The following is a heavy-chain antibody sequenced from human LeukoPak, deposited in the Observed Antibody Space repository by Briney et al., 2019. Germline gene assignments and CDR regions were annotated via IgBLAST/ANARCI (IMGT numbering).Heavy chain of an antibody. CDR3: ARGRGSSGTRLDY. J-gene: IGHJ4*02. CDR1: GGSFSGYY. CDR2: INHSGST. D-gene: IGHD6-19*01. Sequence: SETLSLTCAVYGGSFSGYYWSWIRQPPGKGLEWIGEINHSGSTNYNPSLKSRVTISVDTSKNQFSLKLSSVTAADTAVYYCARGRGSSGTRLDYWGQGTLVTVSS. V-gene: IGHV4-34*01.